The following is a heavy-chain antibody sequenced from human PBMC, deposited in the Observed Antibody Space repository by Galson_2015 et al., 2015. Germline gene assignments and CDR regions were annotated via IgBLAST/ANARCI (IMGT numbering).Heavy chain of an antibody. D-gene: IGHD3-3*01. J-gene: IGHJ4*02. CDR3: AKDRRRFLEWLLSGRYFDY. CDR1: GLTFSSYA. CDR2: ISGSGGST. Sequence: SLRLSCAASGLTFSSYAMSWVRQAPGKGLEWVSAISGSGGSTYYADSVKGRFTISRDNSKNTLYLQMNSLRAEDTAVYYSAKDRRRFLEWLLSGRYFDYWGQGTLVTVSS. V-gene: IGHV3-23*01.